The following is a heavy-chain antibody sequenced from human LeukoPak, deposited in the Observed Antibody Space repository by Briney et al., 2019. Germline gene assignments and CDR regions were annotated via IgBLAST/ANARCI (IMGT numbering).Heavy chain of an antibody. CDR2: IKQDGSEK. J-gene: IGHJ4*02. CDR3: ARGEYYYDGGY. Sequence: GGSLRLSCAASGFTFSSYWMSWVRQAPGKGLEWVANIKQDGSEKYYVDSVKGRFTISRDNDENSLFLQMNSLRAEETAVYYCARGEYYYDGGYWGRGTLVTVSS. D-gene: IGHD3-22*01. CDR1: GFTFSSYW. V-gene: IGHV3-7*04.